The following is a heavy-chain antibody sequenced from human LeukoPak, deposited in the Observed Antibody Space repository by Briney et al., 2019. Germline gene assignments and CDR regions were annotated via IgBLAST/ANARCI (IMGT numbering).Heavy chain of an antibody. J-gene: IGHJ4*02. CDR1: GGSISSYY. CDR2: IHNTGST. V-gene: IGHV4-59*01. D-gene: IGHD1-14*01. CDR3: AKVLVPESFDS. Sequence: PSETLSLTCTVSGGSISSYYWSWIRQPPGKRLEWIGYIHNTGSTDYNPSLKGRVSISVDTSKNQLSLKVSSVTAADTAVYYCAKVLVPESFDSWGQGTLVTVSS.